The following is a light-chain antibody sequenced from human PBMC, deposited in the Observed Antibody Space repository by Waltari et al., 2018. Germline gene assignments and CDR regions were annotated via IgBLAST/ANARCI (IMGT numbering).Light chain of an antibody. V-gene: IGKV2-28*01. Sequence: DIVMTHSLLSLPVTPGEPAYISCRSSQGLLHSNGYNSLDWYLQKPGQSPQLLIYLGSNRASGVPDRFSGRGSGTDCTLKISRVEAEDVGVYYCMQALQTPRTFGQGTKLEIK. CDR3: MQALQTPRT. CDR1: QGLLHSNGYNS. CDR2: LGS. J-gene: IGKJ2*01.